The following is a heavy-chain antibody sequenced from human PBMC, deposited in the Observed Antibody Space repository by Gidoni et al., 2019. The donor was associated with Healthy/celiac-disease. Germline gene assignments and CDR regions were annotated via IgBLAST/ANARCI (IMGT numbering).Heavy chain of an antibody. V-gene: IGHV4-59*01. CDR3: ARAGSGYDSSGSPYYYYGMDV. Sequence: QVQLQESGPGLVKPSETLSLTCTVSGGSISSYYWSWIRQPPGKGLEWIGYIYYSGSTNYNPSLKSRVTISVDTSKNQFSLKLSSVTAADTAVYYCARAGSGYDSSGSPYYYYGMDVWGQGTTVTVSS. CDR1: GGSISSYY. J-gene: IGHJ6*02. D-gene: IGHD3-22*01. CDR2: IYYSGST.